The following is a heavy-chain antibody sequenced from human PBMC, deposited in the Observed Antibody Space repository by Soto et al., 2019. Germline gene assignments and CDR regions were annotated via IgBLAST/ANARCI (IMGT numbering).Heavy chain of an antibody. CDR3: ARDPYYYDSSGYYGLYYGMDV. CDR2: IIPIFGTA. CDR1: GGTFSSYA. Sequence: QVQLVQSGAEVKKPGSSVKVSCNASGGTFSSYAISWVRQAPGQGLEWMGGIIPIFGTANYAQKFQGRVTITADKSTSTAYMELSSLRSEDTAVYYCARDPYYYDSSGYYGLYYGMDVWGQGTTVTVSS. J-gene: IGHJ6*02. D-gene: IGHD3-22*01. V-gene: IGHV1-69*06.